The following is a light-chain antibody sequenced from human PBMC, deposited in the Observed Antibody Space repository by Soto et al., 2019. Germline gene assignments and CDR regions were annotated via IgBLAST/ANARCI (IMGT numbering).Light chain of an antibody. J-gene: IGKJ1*01. CDR1: HGISND. V-gene: IGKV1-27*01. CDR3: QKYHSAPQT. CDR2: AAS. Sequence: DIQMTQSPSSLSASVGDRVTITCRASHGISNDLALYQQKQGKVPKLLIYAASTWKSGFPSRFSGSGSGTDFTLTISSLQPEDVATYYCQKYHSAPQTFGQGTKVEIK.